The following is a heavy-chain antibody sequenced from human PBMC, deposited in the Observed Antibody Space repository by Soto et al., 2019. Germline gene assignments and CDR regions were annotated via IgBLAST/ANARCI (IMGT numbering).Heavy chain of an antibody. CDR2: IYHSGST. V-gene: IGHV4-30-2*01. CDR1: GGSISSGGYS. D-gene: IGHD6-19*01. Sequence: QLQLQESGSGLVKPSQTLSLTCAVSGGSISSGGYSWSWIRQPPGKGLEWIGYIYHSGSTYYNPSLKSRFTISVDRSRTQLPLKLSSVTAADTDVHYCASAGGSGAVAADYRGQGTLVTVSS. CDR3: ASAGGSGAVAADY. J-gene: IGHJ4*02.